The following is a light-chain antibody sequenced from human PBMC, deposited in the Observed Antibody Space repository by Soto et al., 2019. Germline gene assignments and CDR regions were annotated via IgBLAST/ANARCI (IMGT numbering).Light chain of an antibody. J-gene: IGLJ3*02. CDR2: SDN. CDR1: SSNIGRNA. V-gene: IGLV1-44*01. Sequence: QAVVTQPPSASGTPGQGVTISCSGSSSNIGRNAVNWYQQLPGTAPKLLIYSDNQRPSGVPDRFSGSKSGTSASLAISGLQSEDEADYYCAAWDDSLNGWVFGGRTKVTVL. CDR3: AAWDDSLNGWV.